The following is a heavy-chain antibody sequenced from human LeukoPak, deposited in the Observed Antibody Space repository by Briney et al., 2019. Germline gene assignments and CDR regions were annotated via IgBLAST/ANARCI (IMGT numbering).Heavy chain of an antibody. V-gene: IGHV4-59*05. CDR1: GGSISSYY. CDR3: ASHYGGRAGYYFDY. CDR2: IYYSGST. Sequence: SETLSLTCTVSGGSISSYYWSWIRQPAGKGLEWIERIYYSGSTYYNPSLKSRVTISVDTSKNQFSLKLSSVTAADTAVYYCASHYGGRAGYYFDYWGQGTLVTVSS. J-gene: IGHJ4*02. D-gene: IGHD4/OR15-4a*01.